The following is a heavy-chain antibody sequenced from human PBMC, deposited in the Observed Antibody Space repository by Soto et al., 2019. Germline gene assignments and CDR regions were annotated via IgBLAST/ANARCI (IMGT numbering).Heavy chain of an antibody. J-gene: IGHJ3*02. CDR2: IDPSDSYT. Sequence: GESLKISCKGSGYSFTSYWISWVRQMPGKGLEWMGRIDPSDSYTNYSPSFQGHVTISADKSISTAYLQWSSLKASDTAMYYCARQARYYYDSTLDAFDIWGQGTMLTVSS. D-gene: IGHD3-22*01. V-gene: IGHV5-10-1*01. CDR3: ARQARYYYDSTLDAFDI. CDR1: GYSFTSYW.